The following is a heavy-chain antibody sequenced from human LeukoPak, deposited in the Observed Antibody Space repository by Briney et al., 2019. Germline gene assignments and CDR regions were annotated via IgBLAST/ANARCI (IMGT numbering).Heavy chain of an antibody. J-gene: IGHJ3*02. CDR3: ASRETYYYDSSDYKGAFDI. D-gene: IGHD3-22*01. Sequence: GGSLRLSCAASGFTFSSNSMNWVRQAPGKGLEWVSSISSSSSYIFYADSVKGRFTISRDNAKNSLYLQMNSLRVEDTAIYYCASRETYYYDSSDYKGAFDIWGQGTMVTVSS. CDR2: ISSSSSYI. CDR1: GFTFSSNS. V-gene: IGHV3-21*01.